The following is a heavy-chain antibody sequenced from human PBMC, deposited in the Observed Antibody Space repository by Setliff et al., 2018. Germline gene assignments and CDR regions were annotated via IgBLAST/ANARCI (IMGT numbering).Heavy chain of an antibody. D-gene: IGHD1-26*01. V-gene: IGHV4-59*10. J-gene: IGHJ3*02. Sequence: SETLSLTCAVYGRSSSGYYWSWIRQPAGKGLEWIGRIYTSGSTNYNPSLKSRVTMSVDTSKNQFSLKLSSVTAADTAVYYCARKGISALSGAFDMWGQGTMVTVSS. CDR1: GRSSSGYY. CDR3: ARKGISALSGAFDM. CDR2: IYTSGST.